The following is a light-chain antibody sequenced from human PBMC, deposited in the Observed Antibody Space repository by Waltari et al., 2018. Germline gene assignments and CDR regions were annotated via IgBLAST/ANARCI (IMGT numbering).Light chain of an antibody. CDR2: AAS. Sequence: DIQMTQSPSAMSASVGDSVTIPCRASQGISHYLACFQPKTGKDPQRLIYAASSLQSGVPSRFSGSGSGTEFTLTISSRQPEDFATYFCLQHDSYPHTFGQGTRLESK. CDR3: LQHDSYPHT. CDR1: QGISHY. V-gene: IGKV1-17*03. J-gene: IGKJ5*01.